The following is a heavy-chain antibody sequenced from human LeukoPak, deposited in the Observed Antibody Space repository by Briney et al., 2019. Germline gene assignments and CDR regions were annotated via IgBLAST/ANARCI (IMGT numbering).Heavy chain of an antibody. CDR2: ISTNGGST. J-gene: IGHJ4*02. CDR3: ARLNSGNYNRGYLDY. Sequence: GGSLRLSCAASGFSLNTYAMHWVRQAPGKGLEYVSAISTNGGSTNYANSVKGRFTISRDNSMNTLYLQMGSLKTEDMAMYYCARLNSGNYNRGYLDYWGQGTLVTVSS. D-gene: IGHD1-26*01. CDR1: GFSLNTYA. V-gene: IGHV3-64*01.